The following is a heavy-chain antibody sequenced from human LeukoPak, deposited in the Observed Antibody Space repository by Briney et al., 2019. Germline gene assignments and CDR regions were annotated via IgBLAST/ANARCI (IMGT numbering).Heavy chain of an antibody. J-gene: IGHJ4*02. V-gene: IGHV3-21*01. CDR3: ARVEPYCNSTSCYWRYFDY. CDR1: GFTFSSYS. D-gene: IGHD2-2*01. Sequence: GGSLRLSCAASGFTFSSYSMNWVRQAPGKGLEWVSSISSSSSYIYYADSVKGRFTISRDNAKNSLYLQMNSLRAEDTAVYYCARVEPYCNSTSCYWRYFDYWGQGTLVTVSS. CDR2: ISSSSSYI.